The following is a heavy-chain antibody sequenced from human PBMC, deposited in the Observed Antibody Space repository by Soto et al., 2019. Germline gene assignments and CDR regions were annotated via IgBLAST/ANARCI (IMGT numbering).Heavy chain of an antibody. V-gene: IGHV1-8*01. D-gene: IGHD6-6*01. CDR1: GYTFTSYD. J-gene: IGHJ4*02. CDR3: ARGWRYSSSSVY. Sequence: ASVKVSCKASGYTFTSYDINWVRQATGQGLEWMGWMNPNSGNAGYAQKFQGRVTMTRNTSISTAYMELSSLRSEDTAVYYCARGWRYSSSSVYWGQGTLVTVSS. CDR2: MNPNSGNA.